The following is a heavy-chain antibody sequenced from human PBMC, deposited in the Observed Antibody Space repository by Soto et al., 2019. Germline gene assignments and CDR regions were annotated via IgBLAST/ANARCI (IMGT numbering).Heavy chain of an antibody. CDR3: ARIGGGV. D-gene: IGHD3-3*01. J-gene: IGHJ6*02. CDR2: IKQDGSQK. V-gene: IGHV3-7*01. Sequence: EVQLVESGGGLVQPGGSLRLSCAASGFTFSNFWMYWVRQTPGKGLESVARIKQDGSQKQYVDSVKGRFTISRDNAKNSLYLQMNSLRTEDTALYYCARIGGGVWGPGTTVTVSS. CDR1: GFTFSNFW.